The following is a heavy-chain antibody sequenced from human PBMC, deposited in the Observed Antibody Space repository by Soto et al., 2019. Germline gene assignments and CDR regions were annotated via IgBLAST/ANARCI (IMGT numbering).Heavy chain of an antibody. CDR1: GYTFTGYY. CDR3: AGGLQLELGRYYYYGRYG. Sequence: ASVKVSCKASGYTFTGYYMHWVRQAPGQRLEWMGWINPNSGGTNYAQKFQGWVTMTRDTSISTAYMELSRLISDDTAVYNCAGGLQLELGRYYYYGRYGWGQGTTVTVSS. D-gene: IGHD1-7*01. CDR2: INPNSGGT. V-gene: IGHV1-2*04. J-gene: IGHJ6*02.